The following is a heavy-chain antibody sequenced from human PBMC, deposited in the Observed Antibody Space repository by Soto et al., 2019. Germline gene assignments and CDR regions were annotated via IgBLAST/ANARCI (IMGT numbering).Heavy chain of an antibody. J-gene: IGHJ4*02. CDR2: ISSSSSYI. D-gene: IGHD3-3*01. Sequence: EVQLVESGGGLGKPGGSLRLSCAASGFTFSSYSMNWVRQAPGKGLEWVSSISSSSSYIYYADSVKGRFTISRDNAKNSLYLQMNSLRAEDTAVYYCARAVEIFGVARGYFDYWGQGTLVTVSS. V-gene: IGHV3-21*01. CDR1: GFTFSSYS. CDR3: ARAVEIFGVARGYFDY.